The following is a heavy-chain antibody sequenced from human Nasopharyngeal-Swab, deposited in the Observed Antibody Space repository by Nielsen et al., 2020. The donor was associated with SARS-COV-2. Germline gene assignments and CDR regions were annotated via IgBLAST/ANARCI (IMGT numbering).Heavy chain of an antibody. CDR1: GFTFSSYG. J-gene: IGHJ6*02. CDR2: ISYDGNNK. V-gene: IGHV3-30*18. CDR3: AKDLAKTVPSATPYYYGMDV. D-gene: IGHD5-12*01. Sequence: GGSLRLSCAASGFTFSSYGMHWVRQAPGKGLEWVAVISYDGNNKYYADSVKGRFTISRDTSKNTLYLQMDSLRAEDTAMYSCAKDLAKTVPSATPYYYGMDVWGQGTTVTVSS.